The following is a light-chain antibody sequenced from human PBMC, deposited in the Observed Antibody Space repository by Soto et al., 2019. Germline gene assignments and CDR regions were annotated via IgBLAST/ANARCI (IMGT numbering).Light chain of an antibody. V-gene: IGKV1-39*01. CDR2: AAS. J-gene: IGKJ2*01. CDR1: QGSNSN. CDR3: QHSHRLYT. Sequence: DIQMTQSPSSLSASVGDRVTITCRASQGSNSNLNWYQPRPWNAPNLLISAASNLQSGVPPRFSGSGSGTDVTLAISSLQPEDSATFYCQHSHRLYTFGQGTKLEI.